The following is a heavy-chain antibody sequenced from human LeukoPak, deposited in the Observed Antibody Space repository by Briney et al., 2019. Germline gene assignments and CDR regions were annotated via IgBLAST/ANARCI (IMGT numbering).Heavy chain of an antibody. Sequence: ASVKVSCKASGGTLSSYAISWVRQAPGQGLEWMGGIIPIFGTANYAQKFQGRVTITADKSTSTAYMELSSLRSEDTAVYYCARGETIRYFDPARFDPWGQGTLVTVSS. CDR3: ARGETIRYFDPARFDP. D-gene: IGHD3-9*01. CDR2: IIPIFGTA. J-gene: IGHJ5*02. CDR1: GGTLSSYA. V-gene: IGHV1-69*06.